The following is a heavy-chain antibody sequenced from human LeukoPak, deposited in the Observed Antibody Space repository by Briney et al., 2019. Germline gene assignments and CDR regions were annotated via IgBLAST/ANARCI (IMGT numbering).Heavy chain of an antibody. CDR3: LRGDRRDY. CDR1: GFTFSSYS. CDR2: ISSSSSYI. Sequence: GGSLRLSCAASGFTFSSYSMNWVRQAPGKGLEWVSSISSSSSYIYYADSVKGRFIISRDNAKDSLYLQMNSLGVEDTAVYYCLRGDRRDYWGQGTLVTVSS. V-gene: IGHV3-21*06. J-gene: IGHJ4*02.